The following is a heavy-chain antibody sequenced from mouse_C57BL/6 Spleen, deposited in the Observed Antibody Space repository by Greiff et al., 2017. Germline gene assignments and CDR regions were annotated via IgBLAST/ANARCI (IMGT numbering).Heavy chain of an antibody. D-gene: IGHD4-1*01. CDR1: GYAFSSSW. CDR3: ARTGPYYYAMDY. V-gene: IGHV1-82*01. Sequence: QVQLQQSGPELVKPGASVKISCKASGYAFSSSWMNWVKQRPGKGLEWIGRIYPGDGDTNYNGKFKGKATLTADKSSSTAYMQLSSLTSAYSAVYFYARTGPYYYAMDYWGQGTSVTVSS. CDR2: IYPGDGDT. J-gene: IGHJ4*01.